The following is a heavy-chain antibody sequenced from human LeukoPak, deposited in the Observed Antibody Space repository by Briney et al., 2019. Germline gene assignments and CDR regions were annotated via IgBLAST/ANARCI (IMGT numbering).Heavy chain of an antibody. J-gene: IGHJ4*02. Sequence: ASVKVSCKASGGTFSSYAISWVRQAPGQGLEWMGRITPIFGTANYAQKFQGRVTITTDESTSTAYMELSSLRSEDTAVYYCARRSRDGYNKYFDYWGQGTLVTVSS. D-gene: IGHD5-24*01. V-gene: IGHV1-69*05. CDR1: GGTFSSYA. CDR3: ARRSRDGYNKYFDY. CDR2: ITPIFGTA.